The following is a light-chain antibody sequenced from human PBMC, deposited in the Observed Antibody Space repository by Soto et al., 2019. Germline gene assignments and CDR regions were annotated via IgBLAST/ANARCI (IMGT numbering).Light chain of an antibody. V-gene: IGKV1-39*01. CDR3: HQSYSTPSTT. J-gene: IGKJ5*01. Sequence: DRQVSRSPSSLSEYTGDRVTITCRASEGISTYLNWYQQKPGKAPKLLIYAASTLQSGVPSRFSGSGSGTDFTLTISSLQPEDFATYYCHQSYSTPSTTFGQGTRLEI. CDR2: AAS. CDR1: EGISTY.